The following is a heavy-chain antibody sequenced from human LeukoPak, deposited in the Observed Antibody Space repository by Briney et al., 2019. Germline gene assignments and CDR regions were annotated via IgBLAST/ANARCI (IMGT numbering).Heavy chain of an antibody. CDR3: ARVPVVGAGKGIDY. D-gene: IGHD6-19*01. CDR2: INSHGSSI. Sequence: PGGSLRLSCAASGFTLSSYWMHWVRQAPRKGLVWVSRINSHGSSISYADSVKGRFTISRDNAKDTLYLQMNSLTADDTAVYYCARVPVVGAGKGIDYWGQGTLVTVSS. CDR1: GFTLSSYW. V-gene: IGHV3-74*01. J-gene: IGHJ4*02.